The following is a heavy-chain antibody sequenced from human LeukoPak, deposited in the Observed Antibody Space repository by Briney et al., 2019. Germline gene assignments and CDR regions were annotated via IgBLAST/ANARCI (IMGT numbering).Heavy chain of an antibody. CDR1: GGSFSGYY. J-gene: IGHJ4*02. Sequence: PSETLSLTCAVYGGSFSGYYWSWIRQPPGKGLEWIGEINHSGSTNYNPSLKSRVTISVDTSKNQFSLKLSSVTATDTGVYYCARHIKEEDYFDYWGQGTLVTVSS. V-gene: IGHV4-34*01. CDR3: ARHIKEEDYFDY. CDR2: INHSGST.